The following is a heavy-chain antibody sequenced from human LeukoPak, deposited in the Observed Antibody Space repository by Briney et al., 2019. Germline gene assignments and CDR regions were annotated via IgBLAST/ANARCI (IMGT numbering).Heavy chain of an antibody. CDR2: LYSGGST. CDR3: AKSHSSSPGGFDY. Sequence: GGSLRLSCAASGFTVSSTYMSWVRQAPGKGLEWVSTLYSGGSTHYADSVKGRFTISRDNSKNTLYLQMNSLRAEDTAVYHCAKSHSSSPGGFDYWGQGTLVTVSS. V-gene: IGHV3-53*05. D-gene: IGHD6-6*01. CDR1: GFTVSSTY. J-gene: IGHJ4*02.